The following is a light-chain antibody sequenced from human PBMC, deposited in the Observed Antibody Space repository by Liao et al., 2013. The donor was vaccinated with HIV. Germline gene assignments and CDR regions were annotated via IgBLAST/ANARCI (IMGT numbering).Light chain of an antibody. Sequence: SYELTQPPSVSVSPGQTASITCSGDKLGDKYACWYQQKPGQSPVLVIYQDTKRPSGIPERFSGSNSGNTATLTISRVEAGDEADYYCQVWDSNSDHSVFGTGTKVTVL. CDR3: QVWDSNSDHSV. V-gene: IGLV3-1*01. J-gene: IGLJ1*01. CDR2: QDT. CDR1: KLGDKY.